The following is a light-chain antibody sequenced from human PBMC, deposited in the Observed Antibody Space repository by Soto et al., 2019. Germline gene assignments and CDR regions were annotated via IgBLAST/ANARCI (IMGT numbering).Light chain of an antibody. V-gene: IGKV3-20*01. CDR3: QQYGSSGT. J-gene: IGKJ1*01. CDR2: GAS. Sequence: EIALTQSPGTLSLSPGERATLSFMASQSVSNNYLAWYQQKPGQAPRLLIYGASNRATGIPDRFSGSGSGTDFTLTISRLEPEDFAVYYCQQYGSSGTFGQGTKVDIK. CDR1: QSVSNNY.